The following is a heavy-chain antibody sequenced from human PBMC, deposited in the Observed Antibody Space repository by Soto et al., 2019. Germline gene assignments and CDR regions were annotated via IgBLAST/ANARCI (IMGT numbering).Heavy chain of an antibody. Sequence: ETLSLTCTVSGASISSYYWSWIRQPAGKGLEWIGRIYTSGSTNYNPSLKSRVTMSVDTSKNQFSLKLSSVTAADTAVYYCARDHRMVRGVMILNWFDPWGQGTLVTV. J-gene: IGHJ5*02. CDR1: GASISSYY. CDR2: IYTSGST. V-gene: IGHV4-4*07. CDR3: ARDHRMVRGVMILNWFDP. D-gene: IGHD3-10*01.